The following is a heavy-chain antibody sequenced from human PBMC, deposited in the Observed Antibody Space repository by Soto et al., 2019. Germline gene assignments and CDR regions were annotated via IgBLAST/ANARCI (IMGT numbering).Heavy chain of an antibody. Sequence: SVKVSCKASGGTFSSYAISWARQAPGQGLEWMGGIIPIFGTANYAQKFQGRVTITADESTSTAYMELSSLRSEDTAVYYCARVRRGRYYYDSSGLFDYWGQGTLVTVPQ. J-gene: IGHJ4*02. D-gene: IGHD3-22*01. CDR2: IIPIFGTA. V-gene: IGHV1-69*13. CDR1: GGTFSSYA. CDR3: ARVRRGRYYYDSSGLFDY.